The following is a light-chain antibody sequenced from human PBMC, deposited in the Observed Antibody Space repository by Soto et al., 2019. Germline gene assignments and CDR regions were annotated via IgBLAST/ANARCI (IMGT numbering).Light chain of an antibody. Sequence: GDRVTITCRASQSISGWLAWYQQKPGKAPKLLIYDVSSLESGVPSRFSDSGSGTEFTLAISSLQPDDFATYYCQQYNSYPWTFGQGTKVEIK. CDR1: QSISGW. CDR2: DVS. J-gene: IGKJ1*01. V-gene: IGKV1-5*01. CDR3: QQYNSYPWT.